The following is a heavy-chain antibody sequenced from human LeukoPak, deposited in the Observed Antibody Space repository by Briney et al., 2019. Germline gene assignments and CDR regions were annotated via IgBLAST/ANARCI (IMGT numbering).Heavy chain of an antibody. CDR1: GFTFSSYW. J-gene: IGHJ6*03. Sequence: PGGSLRLSCAASGFTFSSYWMHWVRQAPGKGLVWVSRINSDGSSTSYADSVKGRFTISRDNAKNTLYLQMNSLRAEDTAVYYCARSYGYSYGGVRYYMDVWGKGTTVTVSS. V-gene: IGHV3-74*01. CDR3: ARSYGYSYGGVRYYMDV. D-gene: IGHD5-18*01. CDR2: INSDGSST.